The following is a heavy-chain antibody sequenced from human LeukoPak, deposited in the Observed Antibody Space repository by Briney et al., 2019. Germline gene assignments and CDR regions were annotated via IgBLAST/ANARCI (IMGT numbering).Heavy chain of an antibody. CDR2: ISSSGTII. J-gene: IGHJ6*03. Sequence: GGSLRLSCAASGFTFNNFEMNWVRQAPGKGLEWVSSISSSGTIIYYADSVKGRFTISRDNSQNTVSLQVNNLRTEDTALYFCAKTSLSDASGHYYYMDVWGKGTTVTVSS. D-gene: IGHD3-3*01. CDR1: GFTFNNFE. V-gene: IGHV3-48*03. CDR3: AKTSLSDASGHYYYMDV.